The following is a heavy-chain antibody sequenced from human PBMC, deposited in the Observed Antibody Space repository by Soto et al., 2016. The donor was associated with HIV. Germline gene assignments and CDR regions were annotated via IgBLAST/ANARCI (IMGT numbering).Heavy chain of an antibody. V-gene: IGHV3-48*04. CDR2: ISSTSATI. Sequence: EVQLVESGGGVVQPGGSLRLSCKASGFTFSDYSMNWVRQAPGKGLEWVSYISSTSATIYYAGSVKGRFTVSRHNAKNSLFLQMNSLTVEDTAIYYCAKDMGNKLRPLFLLLHDVWGKGTRSPSPQ. CDR3: AKDMGNKLRPLFLLLHDV. D-gene: IGHD2-21*02. J-gene: IGHJ6*04. CDR1: GFTFSDYS.